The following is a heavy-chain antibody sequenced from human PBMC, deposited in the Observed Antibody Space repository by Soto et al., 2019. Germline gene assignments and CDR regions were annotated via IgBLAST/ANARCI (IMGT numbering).Heavy chain of an antibody. CDR3: AKDGNEYCSSTSCYGENWFDP. J-gene: IGHJ5*02. V-gene: IGHV3-23*01. CDR1: GFTFSSYA. D-gene: IGHD2-2*01. Sequence: PGGSLRLSCAASGFTFSSYAMSWVRQAPGKGLEWVSAISGSGGSTYYADSVKGRFTISRDNSKNTLYLQMNSLRAEDTAVYYCAKDGNEYCSSTSCYGENWFDPWGQGTLVTVSS. CDR2: ISGSGGST.